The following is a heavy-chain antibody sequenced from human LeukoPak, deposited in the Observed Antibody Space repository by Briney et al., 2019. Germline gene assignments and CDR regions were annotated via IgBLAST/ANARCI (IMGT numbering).Heavy chain of an antibody. D-gene: IGHD2-15*01. CDR1: GYTFSDHF. CDR2: INPNNGGT. CDR3: ARLYCTGGSCYSWFDY. V-gene: IGHV1-2*02. Sequence: ASVKVSCKASGYTFSDHFMHWVRQAPGQGLEWMAWINPNNGGTSIAQQFQGRVTMTRDTSISTVYMELSRLRSDDTAVYYCARLYCTGGSCYSWFDYWGQGTLVTVSS. J-gene: IGHJ4*02.